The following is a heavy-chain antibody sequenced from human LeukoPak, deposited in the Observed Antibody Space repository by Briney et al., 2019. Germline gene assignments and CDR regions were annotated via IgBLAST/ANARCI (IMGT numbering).Heavy chain of an antibody. CDR1: GGSISSSSYY. CDR2: IYYSGST. J-gene: IGHJ3*02. V-gene: IGHV4-39*07. Sequence: PSETLSLTCTVSGGSISSSSYYWGWIRQPPGKGLEWIGSIYYSGSTYYNPSLKSRVTISVDTSKNQFSLKLSSVTAADTAVYYCARDRPDDYGGCNAFDIWGQGTMVTVSS. D-gene: IGHD4-23*01. CDR3: ARDRPDDYGGCNAFDI.